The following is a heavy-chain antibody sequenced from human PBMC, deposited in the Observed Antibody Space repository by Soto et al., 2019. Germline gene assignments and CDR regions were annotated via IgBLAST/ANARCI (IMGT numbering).Heavy chain of an antibody. CDR2: IYHSGST. Sequence: QLQLQESGSGLVKPSQTLSLTCAVSGGSISSGGYSWSWIRQPPGKGLEWIGYIYHSGSTYYNPSLKSRVTISVDRSKNQFSLKLRSVTAADTAVYYCARDGGNSNYFDYWGQGTLVTVSS. CDR3: ARDGGNSNYFDY. V-gene: IGHV4-30-2*01. D-gene: IGHD2-21*02. CDR1: GGSISSGGYS. J-gene: IGHJ4*02.